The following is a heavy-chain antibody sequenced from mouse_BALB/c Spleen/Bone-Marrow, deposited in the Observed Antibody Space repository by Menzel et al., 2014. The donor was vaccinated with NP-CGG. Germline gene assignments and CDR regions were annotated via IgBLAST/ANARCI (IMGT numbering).Heavy chain of an antibody. Sequence: EVQLQQSGGGLVQPGGSLRLSCTTSGFTFTDYYMSWVRQPPGKALEWLAFIRNKAYGYTTEYSASVRGRFTISRNNSQSILYLQINTLRAEDSATYYCARFPMDYLGQGTSVTVSS. J-gene: IGHJ4*01. CDR3: ARFPMDY. CDR2: IRNKAYGYTT. CDR1: GFTFTDYY. V-gene: IGHV7-3*02.